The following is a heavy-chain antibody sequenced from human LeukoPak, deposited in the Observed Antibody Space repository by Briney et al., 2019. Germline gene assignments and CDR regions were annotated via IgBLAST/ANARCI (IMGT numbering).Heavy chain of an antibody. CDR3: ARVVGYSSPLDP. CDR1: GGSFSGYY. Sequence: PSETLSLTCAVYGGSFSGYYWSWIRQPPGKGLEWIGEINHSGSTNYNPSLKSRVTISVDTSKNQFSLKLSSVTAADTAVYYCARVVGYSSPLDPWGQGTLVTVSS. D-gene: IGHD6-19*01. CDR2: INHSGST. V-gene: IGHV4-34*01. J-gene: IGHJ5*02.